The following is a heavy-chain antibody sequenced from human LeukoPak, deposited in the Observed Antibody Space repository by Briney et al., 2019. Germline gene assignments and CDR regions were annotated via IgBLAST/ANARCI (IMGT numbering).Heavy chain of an antibody. CDR2: ISDSGGST. CDR3: VRGYSFGPYGMNV. J-gene: IGHJ6*02. CDR1: GYPFSSYA. Sequence: GGTLRLSCSASGYPFSSYAMHWVRHAPGQGLEYVSAISDSGGSTYYADSVQGRFTISRDNSKNTLYLQMSSLRAEDTAVYFCVRGYSFGPYGMNVWGQGTTVTVPS. V-gene: IGHV3-64D*09. D-gene: IGHD3/OR15-3a*01.